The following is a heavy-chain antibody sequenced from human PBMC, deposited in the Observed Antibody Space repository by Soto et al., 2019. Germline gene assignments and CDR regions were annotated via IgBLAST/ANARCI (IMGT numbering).Heavy chain of an antibody. D-gene: IGHD3-10*01. Sequence: VQLVQSGAEVKKPGSSVKVSCKASGGTFSSYTISWVRQAPGQGLEWMGRFVPILGLAHYAQKFQGRVTITADKSTSTAYMELSSLRSDDTAVYYCARDVGSGVDPWGQGTLVTVSS. CDR2: FVPILGLA. CDR3: ARDVGSGVDP. J-gene: IGHJ5*02. CDR1: GGTFSSYT. V-gene: IGHV1-69*08.